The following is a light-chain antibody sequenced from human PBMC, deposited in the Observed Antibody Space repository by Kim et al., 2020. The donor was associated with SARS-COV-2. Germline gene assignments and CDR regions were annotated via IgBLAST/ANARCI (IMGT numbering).Light chain of an antibody. CDR1: IFRTYY. V-gene: IGLV3-19*01. CDR2: NKN. J-gene: IGLJ3*02. Sequence: ALGQTVRITSHGDIFRTYYASWFQQKPGQAPILVFYNKNNRPAGIPDRFSGSRSGSTASLTITGAQAEDEADYFCNSRDSSGNHWVFGGGTKLTVL. CDR3: NSRDSSGNHWV.